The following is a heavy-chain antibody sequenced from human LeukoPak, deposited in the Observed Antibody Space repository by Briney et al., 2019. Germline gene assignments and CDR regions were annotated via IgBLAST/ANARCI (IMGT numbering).Heavy chain of an antibody. CDR1: GGSISSYY. V-gene: IGHV4-59*08. D-gene: IGHD6-19*01. CDR2: MDDSGST. Sequence: SETLSLTCTVSGGSISSYYWSWIRQPPGKGLEWIGYMDDSGSTNYNPSLTSRVTISEDTSKNQLSLKLGSVTAADTAVYYCARHSSGSGGAFQYWGQGTPVAVSS. J-gene: IGHJ4*02. CDR3: ARHSSGSGGAFQY.